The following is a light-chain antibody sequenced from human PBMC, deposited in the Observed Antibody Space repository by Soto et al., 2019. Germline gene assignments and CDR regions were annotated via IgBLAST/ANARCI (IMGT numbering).Light chain of an antibody. CDR3: QQRSNWPPYT. J-gene: IGKJ2*01. V-gene: IGKV3-11*01. CDR1: QSVSTY. CDR2: DAS. Sequence: IVLTQSPATLSLSPGESATLSCRASQSVSTYLAWYQHKPGLAPRLLISDASTRATGIPARFSGSGSGTDFTLTISGLEPEDFAVYYCQQRSNWPPYTFGQGTKLEIK.